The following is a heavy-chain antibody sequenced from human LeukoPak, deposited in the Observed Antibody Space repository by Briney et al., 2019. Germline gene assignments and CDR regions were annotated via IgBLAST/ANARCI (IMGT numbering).Heavy chain of an antibody. CDR2: ISYDGSNK. CDR1: GFTFSSYA. V-gene: IGHV3-30*14. D-gene: IGHD3-22*01. CDR3: ARDVGGYQRGYFDY. J-gene: IGHJ4*02. Sequence: PGGSLRLSCAASGFTFSSYAMHWVRQAPGKGLEWVAVISYDGSNKYSVDSVKGRFTISRDTSKNTLYLQMNSLRAEDTAVYYCARDVGGYQRGYFDYWGQGTLVTVSS.